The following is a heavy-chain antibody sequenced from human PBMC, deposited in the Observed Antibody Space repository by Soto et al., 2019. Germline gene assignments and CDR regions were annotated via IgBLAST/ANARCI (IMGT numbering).Heavy chain of an antibody. CDR3: AKDAVYNDGLWLMDH. CDR2: IYGSGRGI. V-gene: IGHV3-23*05. J-gene: IGHJ4*02. D-gene: IGHD2-21*01. CDR1: GLPHSNFA. Sequence: LRLSCTASGLPHSNFAMMWVRQAPGKGLECVSGIYGSGRGIEYADSVKGRFTISRDNSKNTVYLQMTDLRADDTAVYYCAKDAVYNDGLWLMDHWGQGTQVTVSS.